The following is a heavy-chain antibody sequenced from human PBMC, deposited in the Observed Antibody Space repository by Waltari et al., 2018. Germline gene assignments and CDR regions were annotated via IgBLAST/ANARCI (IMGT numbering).Heavy chain of an antibody. CDR3: ALRLAAAAYFDY. D-gene: IGHD6-13*01. V-gene: IGHV4-38-2*01. CDR1: GYSISSGYY. J-gene: IGHJ4*02. Sequence: QVQLQESGPGLVKPSETLSLTCAVSGYSISSGYYWGWIRQPPGKGLEWIGSIYHSGSTYYNPSLKSRVTISVDTSKNQFSLKLSSVTAADTAVYYCALRLAAAAYFDYWGQGTLVTVSS. CDR2: IYHSGST.